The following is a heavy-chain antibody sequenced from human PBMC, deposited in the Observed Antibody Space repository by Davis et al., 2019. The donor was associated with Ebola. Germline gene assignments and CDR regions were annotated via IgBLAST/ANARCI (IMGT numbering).Heavy chain of an antibody. CDR3: ARGLKGLWYAFDI. V-gene: IGHV5-51*01. CDR1: GYSFTSYW. J-gene: IGHJ3*02. D-gene: IGHD5-18*01. CDR2: IYPGDSDT. Sequence: KVSCKGSGYSFTSYWIGWVRQMPGKGLEWMGIIYPGDSDTRYSPSFQGQATISVDKSISTAYLQWSSLKASDTAMYYCARGLKGLWYAFDIWGQGTMVTVSS.